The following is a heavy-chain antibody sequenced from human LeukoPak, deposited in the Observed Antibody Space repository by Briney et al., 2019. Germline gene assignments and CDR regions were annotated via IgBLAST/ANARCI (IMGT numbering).Heavy chain of an antibody. CDR3: ASSGYNSYYFDY. V-gene: IGHV3-21*01. CDR1: GFTFSGFS. Sequence: GSLRLSCVASGFTFSGFSMNWVRQAPGKGLEWVSSISSSGSDMYYADSVKGRFTISRDNAKNSLSLQMNSLRVEDTAIYYCASSGYNSYYFDYWGQGALVTVSS. D-gene: IGHD5-24*01. J-gene: IGHJ4*02. CDR2: ISSSGSDM.